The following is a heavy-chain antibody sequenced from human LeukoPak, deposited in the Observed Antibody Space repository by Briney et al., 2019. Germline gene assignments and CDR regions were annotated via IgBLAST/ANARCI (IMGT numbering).Heavy chain of an antibody. V-gene: IGHV3-74*01. Sequence: GGSLRLSCATSGFNVSSYWMHWVRQAPGKGLVWLSRVNIDGSSVAYADSVKGRFTISRDNAKDSLYLQMNSLRAEDTAVYYCASGVQGTSWIVNWGRGTLVTVSS. CDR2: VNIDGSSV. D-gene: IGHD2-15*01. CDR3: ASGVQGTSWIVN. J-gene: IGHJ4*01. CDR1: GFNVSSYW.